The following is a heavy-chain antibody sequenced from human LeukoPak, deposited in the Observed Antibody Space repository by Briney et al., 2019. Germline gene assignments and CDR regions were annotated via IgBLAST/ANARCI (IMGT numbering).Heavy chain of an antibody. V-gene: IGHV3-21*01. CDR3: ARSKLFSLLVVPLDY. J-gene: IGHJ4*02. CDR2: ISSSSSYI. CDR1: GFTFSSYS. D-gene: IGHD2-2*01. Sequence: GGSLRLSCAASGFTFSSYSMNWVRQAPGKGLEGVSSISSSSSYIYYADSVKGRFTISRDNAKNSLYLQMNSLRAEDTAVYYCARSKLFSLLVVPLDYWGQGTLVTVSS.